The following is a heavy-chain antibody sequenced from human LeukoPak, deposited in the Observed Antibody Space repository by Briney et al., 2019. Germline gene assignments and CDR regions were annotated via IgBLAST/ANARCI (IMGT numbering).Heavy chain of an antibody. J-gene: IGHJ4*02. CDR3: ARGSSGYRPNFDY. D-gene: IGHD3-22*01. CDR2: INHSGST. V-gene: IGHV4-34*01. CDR1: GGSFSGYY. Sequence: SETLSLTCAVYGGSFSGYYWSWIRQPPGKGLEWIGEINHSGSTNYNPSLKSRVTISVDTSKNQFSLKLSSVTAADTAVYYCARGSSGYRPNFDYWGQGTLVTVSS.